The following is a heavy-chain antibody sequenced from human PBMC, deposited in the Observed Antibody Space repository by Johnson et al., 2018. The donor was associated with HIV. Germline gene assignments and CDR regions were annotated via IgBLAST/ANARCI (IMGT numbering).Heavy chain of an antibody. J-gene: IGHJ3*02. D-gene: IGHD1-26*01. CDR2: IYSSGST. V-gene: IGHV3-53*01. Sequence: MQLVESGGGLIQPGGSLRLSCAASGFTVYSNYMNWVRQAPGKGLEWVSVIYSSGSTYYADSVKGRFTISRDNAKNSLYLQMNSLRAEDTAVFYCARTSEWATYQDAFDIWGQGTMVSVSS. CDR1: GFTVYSNY. CDR3: ARTSEWATYQDAFDI.